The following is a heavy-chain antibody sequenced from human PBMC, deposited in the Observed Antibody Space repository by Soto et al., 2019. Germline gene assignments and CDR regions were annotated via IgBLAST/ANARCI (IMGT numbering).Heavy chain of an antibody. Sequence: PGGSLRLSCAASGFTFSSYAMSWVRQAPGKGLEWVSAISGSGGSTYYADSVKGRFTISRDNSKNTLYLQMNSLRAEDTAVYYCAKMIGGATFYYYGMDVWGQGTTVTVSS. CDR3: AKMIGGATFYYYGMDV. CDR2: ISGSGGST. V-gene: IGHV3-23*01. J-gene: IGHJ6*02. CDR1: GFTFSSYA. D-gene: IGHD1-26*01.